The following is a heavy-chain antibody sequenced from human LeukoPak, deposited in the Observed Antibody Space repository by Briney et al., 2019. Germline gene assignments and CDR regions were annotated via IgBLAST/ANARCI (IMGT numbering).Heavy chain of an antibody. Sequence: GGSLRLSCAASGFTFSDYYMSWIRQAPGKGREWVSYISSSGSTIYYADAVKGRFTISRDNSKNSLYLQMNSLRAEDTALYYCAKDANEDGYNLGGSFDYWGQGTLVTVSS. CDR1: GFTFSDYY. J-gene: IGHJ4*02. V-gene: IGHV3-11*01. D-gene: IGHD5-24*01. CDR2: ISSSGSTI. CDR3: AKDANEDGYNLGGSFDY.